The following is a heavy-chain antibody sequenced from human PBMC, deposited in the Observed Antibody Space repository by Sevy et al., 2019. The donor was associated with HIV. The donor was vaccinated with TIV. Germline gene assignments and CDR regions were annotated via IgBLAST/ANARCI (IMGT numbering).Heavy chain of an antibody. CDR1: GFTFSGSA. CDR2: IRSKANSYAT. Sequence: GGSLRLSCAASGFTFSGSAMHWVRQASGKGLEWVGRIRSKANSYATAYAASVKARFTISRDDSKNTAYLQMNSLKTEDTAVYYCTRPGAAAGWDYWGQGTLVTVSS. V-gene: IGHV3-73*01. CDR3: TRPGAAAGWDY. D-gene: IGHD6-19*01. J-gene: IGHJ4*02.